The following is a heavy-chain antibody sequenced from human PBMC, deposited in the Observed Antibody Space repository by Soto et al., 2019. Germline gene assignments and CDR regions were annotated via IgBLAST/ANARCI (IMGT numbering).Heavy chain of an antibody. D-gene: IGHD2-15*01. CDR1: GFTFSSYA. Sequence: PGGSLRLSCAASGFTFSSYAMHWVRQAPGKGLEWVAVISYDGSNKYYADTVKGRFTISRDNSKNTLYLQMNSLRAEDTAVYYCARVPFLYCSGGSCDTPLYYYYGMDVWGQGTTVTVSS. J-gene: IGHJ6*02. CDR3: ARVPFLYCSGGSCDTPLYYYYGMDV. V-gene: IGHV3-30*04. CDR2: ISYDGSNK.